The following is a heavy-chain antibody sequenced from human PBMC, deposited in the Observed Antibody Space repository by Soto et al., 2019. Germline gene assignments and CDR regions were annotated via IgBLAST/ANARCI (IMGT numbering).Heavy chain of an antibody. CDR2: VHPSGST. CDR1: SSSFADHY. J-gene: IGHJ6*02. CDR3: ARGKPSGYRFGPRNFFYYGLDV. Sequence: SVTLSLTCSLLSSSFADHYWAWIGQSSHKGLEWIGEVHPSGSTDYNPSLKSRLTLSLDTSKNQFSLKVASVTAADTAVYFCARGKPSGYRFGPRNFFYYGLDVWGPGTTVT. V-gene: IGHV4-34*01. D-gene: IGHD5-18*01.